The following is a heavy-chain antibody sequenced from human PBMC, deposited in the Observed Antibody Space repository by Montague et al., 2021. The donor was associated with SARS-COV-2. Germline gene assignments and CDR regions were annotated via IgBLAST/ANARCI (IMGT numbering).Heavy chain of an antibody. CDR2: TNYRSKWNS. D-gene: IGHD4-17*01. J-gene: IGHJ4*02. CDR3: VRDTGSAQAGFDA. Sequence: CAISGDSVWSNTAAWKWVRQSPSGGLAWLGITNYRSKWNSDYATSVEGRISIDPDTSKNQFFLHLRSVTPEDTGVYYCVRDTGSAQAGFDAWGQGTLVTVSS. CDR1: GDSVWSNTAA. V-gene: IGHV6-1*01.